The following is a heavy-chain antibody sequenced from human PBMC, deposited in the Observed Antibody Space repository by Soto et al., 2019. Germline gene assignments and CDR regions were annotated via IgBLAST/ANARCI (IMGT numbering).Heavy chain of an antibody. CDR3: ANGISGYHLFEAIHI. V-gene: IGHV3-30*18. CDR1: GFTFSSYG. D-gene: IGHD5-12*01. Sequence: GSLRLSCAASGFTFSSYGMHWVRQAPGKGLEWVAVISYDGSRKYYADSVKGRFTISRDNSKNTLYLQMNSLGPEDTAVYYCANGISGYHLFEAIHIWGPGTMLTVSS. CDR2: ISYDGSRK. J-gene: IGHJ3*02.